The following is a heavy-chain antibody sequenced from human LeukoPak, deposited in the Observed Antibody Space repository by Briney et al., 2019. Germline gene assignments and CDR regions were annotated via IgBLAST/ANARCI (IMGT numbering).Heavy chain of an antibody. D-gene: IGHD5-18*01. Sequence: GGSLRLSCADSGFTFSSYWMSWVRQAPGKGLEWVANIKQDGSEKYYVDSVKGRFTISRDNAKNSMYLQMTSLRAEDTAVYYCARDRREIQVWPREYYYNYMDVWGKGTTVTISS. V-gene: IGHV3-7*01. J-gene: IGHJ6*03. CDR3: ARDRREIQVWPREYYYNYMDV. CDR1: GFTFSSYW. CDR2: IKQDGSEK.